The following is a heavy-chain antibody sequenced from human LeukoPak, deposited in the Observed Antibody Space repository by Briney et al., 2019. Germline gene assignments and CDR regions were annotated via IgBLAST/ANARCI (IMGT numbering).Heavy chain of an antibody. CDR3: ARGYSRAAFDI. V-gene: IGHV1-18*04. CDR1: GYTFTGYY. Sequence: ASVKVSCKASGYTFTGYYMHWVRQAPGQGLEWMGWISAYNGNTNYAQNLQGRVTMTTDTSTSTAYMELRSLRSDDTALYYCARGYSRAAFDIWGQGTVVAVSS. CDR2: ISAYNGNT. J-gene: IGHJ3*02. D-gene: IGHD2-15*01.